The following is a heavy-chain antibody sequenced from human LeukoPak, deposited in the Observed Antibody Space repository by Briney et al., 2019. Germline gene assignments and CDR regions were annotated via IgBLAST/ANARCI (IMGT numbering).Heavy chain of an antibody. CDR3: AKVPSVYYGMDA. J-gene: IGHJ6*02. D-gene: IGHD3-10*01. Sequence: PGGSLRLSCAASGFTFSSYAMNWVRQAPGKGLEWVSTISGSGGSTYYADSVKGRFTISRDNSNNTLYLQMNSLRAADTAIYYCAKVPSVYYGMDAWGQGTTVTVSS. CDR2: ISGSGGST. CDR1: GFTFSSYA. V-gene: IGHV3-23*01.